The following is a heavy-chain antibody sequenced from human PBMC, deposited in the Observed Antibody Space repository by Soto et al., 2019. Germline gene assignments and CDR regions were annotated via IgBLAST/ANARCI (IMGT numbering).Heavy chain of an antibody. Sequence: PGGSLRLFCAASGFTFRSYAMIWVRQAPGKGLEWVSVISGSGSSTYYADSVKGRFTISRDNSKDTLYLQMNSLRAEDTALYYCAKRSLPTVTTDLDYWGQGT. CDR2: ISGSGSST. CDR1: GFTFRSYA. J-gene: IGHJ4*02. V-gene: IGHV3-23*01. CDR3: AKRSLPTVTTDLDY. D-gene: IGHD4-17*01.